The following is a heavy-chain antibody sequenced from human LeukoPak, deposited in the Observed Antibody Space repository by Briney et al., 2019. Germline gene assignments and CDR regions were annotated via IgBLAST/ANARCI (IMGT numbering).Heavy chain of an antibody. CDR2: ISGSGGST. CDR3: AKGRDYSNPYYFDY. V-gene: IGHV3-23*01. J-gene: IGHJ4*02. Sequence: PGGSLRLSCAASGFTFSDYYMSWIRQAPGKGLEWVSAISGSGGSTYYADSVKGRFTISRDNSKNTLYLQMNSLRAEDTAVYYCAKGRDYSNPYYFDYWGQGTLVTVSS. D-gene: IGHD4-11*01. CDR1: GFTFSDYY.